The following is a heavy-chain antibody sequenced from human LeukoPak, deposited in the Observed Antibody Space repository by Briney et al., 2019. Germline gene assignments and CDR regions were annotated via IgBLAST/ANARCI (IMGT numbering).Heavy chain of an antibody. D-gene: IGHD6-19*01. CDR2: ISYDGSNK. CDR3: ARDNRYSSGPFDY. Sequence: GRSLRLSCAASGFTFSSYAMHWVRQAPGKGLEWVAVISYDGSNKYYADSVKGRFTISRDNSKNTLYLQMNSLRAEDTAVYYCARDNRYSSGPFDYWGQGTLVTVSS. V-gene: IGHV3-30*04. J-gene: IGHJ4*02. CDR1: GFTFSSYA.